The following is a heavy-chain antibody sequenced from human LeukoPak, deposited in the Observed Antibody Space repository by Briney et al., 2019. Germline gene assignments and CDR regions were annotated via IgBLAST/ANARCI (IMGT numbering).Heavy chain of an antibody. V-gene: IGHV3-7*03. D-gene: IGHD2-15*01. Sequence: GGSLRLSCAASGFTFSSYGMHWVRQAPGKGLEWVANIKQDGTEKYYVDSVKGRFTISRDNAKNSLYLQMNSLRAEDTAVYYCAKVLSSGGSCYTYWGQGTLVTVSS. CDR2: IKQDGTEK. CDR3: AKVLSSGGSCYTY. J-gene: IGHJ4*02. CDR1: GFTFSSYG.